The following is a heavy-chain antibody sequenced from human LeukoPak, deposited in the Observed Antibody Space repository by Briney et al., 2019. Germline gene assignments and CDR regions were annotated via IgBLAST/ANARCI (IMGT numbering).Heavy chain of an antibody. D-gene: IGHD6-13*01. CDR1: GYTFTGYY. CDR3: ARRSGAAGTYYYYYYYMDV. CDR2: MNPNSGNT. J-gene: IGHJ6*03. V-gene: IGHV1-8*02. Sequence: ASVKVSCKASGYTFTGYYMHWVRQAPGQGLEWMGWMNPNSGNTGYAQKFQGRVTMTRNTSISTAYMELSSLRSEDTAVYYCARRSGAAGTYYYYYYYMDVWGKGTTVTVSS.